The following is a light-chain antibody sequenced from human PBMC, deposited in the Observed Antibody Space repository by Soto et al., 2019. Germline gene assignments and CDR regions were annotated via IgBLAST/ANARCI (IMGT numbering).Light chain of an antibody. CDR2: GAS. Sequence: DIVLTQSPGTLSLSPGERATLSCRASQGVSSGYLAWYQQKPGQAPRLLIYGASTRATGIADRFSGSGPGTDFTLTINRLEPEDFAVYYCQQYGSSPVTFGQGTRLEIK. V-gene: IGKV3-20*01. CDR3: QQYGSSPVT. CDR1: QGVSSGY. J-gene: IGKJ5*01.